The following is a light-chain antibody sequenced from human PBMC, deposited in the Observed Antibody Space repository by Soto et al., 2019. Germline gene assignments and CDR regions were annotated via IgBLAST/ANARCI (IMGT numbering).Light chain of an antibody. CDR1: GRDVGGYNS. Sequence: QSVLTQPASVSGSPGQSITISCTGTGRDVGGYNSVSWYQQHPGKAPKLMIYEVTNRPSGVSNRFSGSKSGNTASLTISGLQAEDEADYYCSSYTSGSALYVFGTGTKVTVL. CDR2: EVT. J-gene: IGLJ1*01. CDR3: SSYTSGSALYV. V-gene: IGLV2-14*01.